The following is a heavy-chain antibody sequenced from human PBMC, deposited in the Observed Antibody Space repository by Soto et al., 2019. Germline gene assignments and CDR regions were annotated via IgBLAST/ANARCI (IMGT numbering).Heavy chain of an antibody. J-gene: IGHJ4*02. V-gene: IGHV3-30*18. CDR3: AKHWYFDY. D-gene: IGHD1-1*01. Sequence: QVQLVESGGGMVLPGRSLRLSCAAAGFSFGNYGMHWVRQAPGEGLEGVALISHDAKNAYYADSVQGRFTISRDNSKNTLYLQMNSLRAEDTAVYYCAKHWYFDYWGQGTLVTVSS. CDR1: GFSFGNYG. CDR2: ISHDAKNA.